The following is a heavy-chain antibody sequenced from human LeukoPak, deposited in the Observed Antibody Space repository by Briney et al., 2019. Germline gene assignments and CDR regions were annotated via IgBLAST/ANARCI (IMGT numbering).Heavy chain of an antibody. CDR2: INHSGST. J-gene: IGHJ4*02. Sequence: SETLSLTCAVYGGTFSGYYWSWIRQPPGQGLEWIGAINHSGSTIYNPSLKSRVTISVDTSKNQYSLKLSSVSAADMAVYYCARVPMTYYFDYWGQGTLVNVSS. V-gene: IGHV4-34*01. CDR3: ARVPMTYYFDY. CDR1: GGTFSGYY.